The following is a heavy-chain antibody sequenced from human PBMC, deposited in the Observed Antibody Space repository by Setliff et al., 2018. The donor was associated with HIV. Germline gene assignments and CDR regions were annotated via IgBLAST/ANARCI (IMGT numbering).Heavy chain of an antibody. CDR3: AGSKTFYDFWGGYYTHGAFKI. CDR2: IFYSGIT. V-gene: IGHV4-39*01. D-gene: IGHD3-3*01. Sequence: SETLSLTCTVSGGSFTSRSYYWGWVRQPPGKGLEWIGSIFYSGITYYNPSLKSRVTISVDTSKNQFSLNLTSVTAADTAVYYCAGSKTFYDFWGGYYTHGAFKIWGLGTMVTVSS. CDR1: GGSFTSRSYY. J-gene: IGHJ3*02.